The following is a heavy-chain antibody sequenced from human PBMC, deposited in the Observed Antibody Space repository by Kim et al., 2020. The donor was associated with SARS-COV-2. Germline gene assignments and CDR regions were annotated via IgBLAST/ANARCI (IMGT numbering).Heavy chain of an antibody. CDR2: IISSSSYI. J-gene: IGHJ4*02. V-gene: IGHV3-21*01. CDR3: ARTRGYSYERDN. Sequence: GGSLRLSCAASGFTFSSYSMNWVRQAPGKGLEWVSSIISSSSYIYYADSVKGRFTISRDNAKNSLYLQMNSLRAEDTAVYYCARTRGYSYERDNWGQGTLVTISS. CDR1: GFTFSSYS. D-gene: IGHD5-18*01.